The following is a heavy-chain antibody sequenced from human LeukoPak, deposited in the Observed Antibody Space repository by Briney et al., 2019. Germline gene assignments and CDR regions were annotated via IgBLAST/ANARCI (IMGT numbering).Heavy chain of an antibody. CDR1: GFTFSSYW. V-gene: IGHV3-74*01. J-gene: IGHJ4*02. D-gene: IGHD6-19*01. CDR2: INSDGSST. CDR3: ARGGSSGWYEGSY. Sequence: GGSLRLSCAASGFTFSSYWMHWVRQAPGKGLVWVSRINSDGSSTSYADSVKGRFTISRDNAKNSLYLQMNSLRAEDTAVYYCARGGSSGWYEGSYWGQGTLVTVSS.